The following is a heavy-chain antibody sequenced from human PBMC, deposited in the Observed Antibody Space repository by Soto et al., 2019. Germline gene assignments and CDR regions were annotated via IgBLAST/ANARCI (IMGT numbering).Heavy chain of an antibody. V-gene: IGHV2-5*02. CDR3: VHKGGGDRILDY. Sequence: QITLKESGPALVKPTQTLTLTCTFSGFSLSTSGVGVGWIRQPPGEALEWLALIYWDDYKHFSPSLESRLNITKDTSKNQVVLTMTNMDPVDTATYYCVHKGGGDRILDYWGQGTLVTVSS. CDR2: IYWDDYK. J-gene: IGHJ4*02. CDR1: GFSLSTSGVG. D-gene: IGHD3-16*01.